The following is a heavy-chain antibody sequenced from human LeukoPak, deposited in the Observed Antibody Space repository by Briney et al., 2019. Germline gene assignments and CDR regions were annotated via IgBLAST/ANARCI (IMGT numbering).Heavy chain of an antibody. CDR2: INQDGSEK. V-gene: IGHV3-7*01. CDR3: ARDLRIYGSGSYPY. D-gene: IGHD3-10*01. J-gene: IGHJ4*02. Sequence: GGSLRLSCAASGFTLGVYWMTWVRQAPGKGLEWVANINQDGSEKHYLDSVKGRFTISRDNPRNSLSLQMSSLRAEDTAVYYCARDLRIYGSGSYPYWGQGTLVTVSS. CDR1: GFTLGVYW.